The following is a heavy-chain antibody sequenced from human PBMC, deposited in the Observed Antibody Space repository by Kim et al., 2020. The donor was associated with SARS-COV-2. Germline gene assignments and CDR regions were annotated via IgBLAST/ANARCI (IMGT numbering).Heavy chain of an antibody. J-gene: IGHJ4*02. V-gene: IGHV4-34*01. CDR1: GGSFSGYY. Sequence: SETLSLTCAVYGGSFSGYYWSWIRQPPGKGLDWIGEINHSGSTNYNPSLKSRVTISVDTSKNQFSLKLSSVTAADTAVYYCARATLCSGGSCYSRDPFDYWGQGTLVTVSS. CDR2: INHSGST. CDR3: ARATLCSGGSCYSRDPFDY. D-gene: IGHD2-15*01.